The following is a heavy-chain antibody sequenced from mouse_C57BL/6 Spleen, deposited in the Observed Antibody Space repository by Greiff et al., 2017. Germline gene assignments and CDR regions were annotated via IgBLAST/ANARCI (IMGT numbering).Heavy chain of an antibody. CDR3: ARVYGNFFYYAMDY. Sequence: ESGPGLVKPSQSLSLTCSVTGYSITSGYYWNWIRQFPGNKLEWMGYISYDGSNNYNPSLKNRISITRDTSKNQFFLKLNSVTTEDTATXYCARVYGNFFYYAMDYWGQGTSVTVSS. CDR1: GYSITSGYY. D-gene: IGHD2-1*01. V-gene: IGHV3-6*01. J-gene: IGHJ4*01. CDR2: ISYDGSN.